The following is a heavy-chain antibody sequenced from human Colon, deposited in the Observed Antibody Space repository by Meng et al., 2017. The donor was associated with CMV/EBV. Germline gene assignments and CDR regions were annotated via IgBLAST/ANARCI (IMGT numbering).Heavy chain of an antibody. J-gene: IGHJ5*02. CDR3: ARDVLYCSSTSCSPKNWFDP. D-gene: IGHD2-2*01. CDR1: GYTFTGYY. V-gene: IGHV1-18*04. CDR2: ISAYNGNT. Sequence: ASVKVSCKASGYTFTGYYMHWVRQAPGQGLEWMGWISAYNGNTNYAQKLQGRVTMTTDTSTSTAYMELRSLRSDDTAVYYCARDVLYCSSTSCSPKNWFDPWGQGTLVTVSS.